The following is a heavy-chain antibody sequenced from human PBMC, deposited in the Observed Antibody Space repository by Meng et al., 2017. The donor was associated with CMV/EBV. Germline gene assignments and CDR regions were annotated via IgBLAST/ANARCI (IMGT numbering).Heavy chain of an antibody. CDR3: ATPVGAYYFDY. J-gene: IGHJ4*02. CDR2: IYYSGRT. D-gene: IGHD3-16*01. CDR1: GGSISSSSYY. V-gene: IGHV4-39*07. Sequence: GSLRLSCTVSGGSISSSSYYWGWICQPPGKGLEWIGSIYYSGRTYYNPSLKSRVTISVDTSKNQFSLKLRYVTAADTAVYYCATPVGAYYFDYWGQGTLVTVSS.